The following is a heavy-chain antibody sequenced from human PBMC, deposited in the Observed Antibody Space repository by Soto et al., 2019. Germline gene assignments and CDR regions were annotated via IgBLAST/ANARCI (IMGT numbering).Heavy chain of an antibody. CDR3: ASLNIAYFTNGVCPPDTYYYYGMDV. Sequence: ASVKVSCKACGGSLSSYAISWLRQAPGQGLEWMGGVIPIFGTANYAQKFQGRVTITADASTRTAYMELSSLRSEDTAVYYCASLNIAYFTNGVCPPDTYYYYGMDVWGQGTTVTVSS. V-gene: IGHV1-69*13. D-gene: IGHD2-8*01. CDR2: VIPIFGTA. J-gene: IGHJ6*02. CDR1: GGSLSSYA.